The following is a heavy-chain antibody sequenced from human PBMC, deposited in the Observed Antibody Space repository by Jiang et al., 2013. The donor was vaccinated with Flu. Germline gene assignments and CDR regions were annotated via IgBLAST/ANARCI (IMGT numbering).Heavy chain of an antibody. CDR1: GYRFTDCY. CDR3: TTDPLDYGGNSRSDAFDL. Sequence: SGAEVKEPGASVKLSCKASGYRFTDCYMHWVRQAPGQGLEWMGWITPKRGDTKYAQKFQGRVTMTRDTSTSTAYMELSRLRSDDTALYYCTTDPLDYGGNSRSDAFDLWGQGTLVHRLF. J-gene: IGHJ3*01. V-gene: IGHV1-2*02. CDR2: ITPKRGDT. D-gene: IGHD4-23*01.